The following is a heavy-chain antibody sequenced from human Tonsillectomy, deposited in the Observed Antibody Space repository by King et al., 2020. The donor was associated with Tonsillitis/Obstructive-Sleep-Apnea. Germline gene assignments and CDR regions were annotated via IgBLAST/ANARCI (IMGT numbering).Heavy chain of an antibody. J-gene: IGHJ4*02. D-gene: IGHD2-15*01. CDR2: INPSDDIT. V-gene: IGHV1-46*01. CDR1: GYTFTRNY. CDR3: VRDDKDGRHLDY. Sequence: QLVQSGAEVKKPGASVKVSCKASGYTFTRNYVHWVRQAPGQGLEWMGIINPSDDITTYAQKFQGKVTITTDTSTSTVNMELSSLRAEDTAVYYCVRDDKDGRHLDYWGQGSLVSVSS.